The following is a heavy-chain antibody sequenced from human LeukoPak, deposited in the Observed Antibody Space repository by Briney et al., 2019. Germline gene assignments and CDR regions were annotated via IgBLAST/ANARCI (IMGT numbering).Heavy chain of an antibody. CDR2: IQQDGSEK. CDR1: GFTLSGYW. V-gene: IGHV3-7*01. Sequence: GGSLRLSCAASGFTLSGYWMSWVRQAPGKGLEWVANIQQDGSEKYYVDSVKGRFTISRDNAKNSLYLQMNSLGAEDTAVYYCARDSGGYTSAWTDYWGQGTLVTVSS. CDR3: ARDSGGYTSAWTDY. J-gene: IGHJ4*02. D-gene: IGHD6-19*01.